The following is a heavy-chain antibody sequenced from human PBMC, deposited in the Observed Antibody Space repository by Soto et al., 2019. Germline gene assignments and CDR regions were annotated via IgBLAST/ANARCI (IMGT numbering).Heavy chain of an antibody. J-gene: IGHJ6*02. D-gene: IGHD2-15*01. Sequence: QVQLVQSGAEVKKPGSSVKVSCKAPGGTFSSYAISWVRQAPGQGLEWMGGIIPIFGTAKYAQKFQGRVTMTADESTSTGYMELSSLRSEDTAVYYCARSQGGSSSLDIYYYYYYGMDVWGQGPTVTVSS. V-gene: IGHV1-69*01. CDR1: GGTFSSYA. CDR2: IIPIFGTA. CDR3: ARSQGGSSSLDIYYYYYYGMDV.